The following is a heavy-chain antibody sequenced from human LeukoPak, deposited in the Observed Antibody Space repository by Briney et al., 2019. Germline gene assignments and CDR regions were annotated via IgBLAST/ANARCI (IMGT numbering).Heavy chain of an antibody. CDR2: IIPIFGTA. Sequence: ASVKVSCKASGGTFSSYAISWVRQAPGQGLEWMGGIIPIFGTANYAQKFQGRVTITADESTSTAYMELSSLRSEDTAVYYCARAYDYVWGSYRYRRCFDYWGQGTLVTVSS. CDR1: GGTFSSYA. J-gene: IGHJ4*02. D-gene: IGHD3-16*02. CDR3: ARAYDYVWGSYRYRRCFDY. V-gene: IGHV1-69*13.